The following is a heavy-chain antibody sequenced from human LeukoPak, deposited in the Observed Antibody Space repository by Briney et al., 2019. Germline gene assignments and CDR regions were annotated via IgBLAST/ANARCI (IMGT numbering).Heavy chain of an antibody. D-gene: IGHD3-10*01. CDR3: ARGGVTVVRGHFDY. J-gene: IGHJ4*02. CDR1: GFTFSSYS. V-gene: IGHV3-21*06. CDR2: ISSSSSYT. Sequence: GGSLRLSCAASGFTFSSYSMNWVRQAPGKGLEWVSSISSSSSYTFYADSVKGRFTISRDNAKNSLFLQMNSLRAEDTAMYYCARGGVTVVRGHFDYWGQGTLVTVSS.